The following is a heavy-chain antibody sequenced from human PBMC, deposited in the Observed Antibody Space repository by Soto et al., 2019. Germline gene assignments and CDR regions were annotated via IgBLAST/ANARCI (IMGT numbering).Heavy chain of an antibody. V-gene: IGHV3-21*06. CDR3: ARKSSSDSTGYDYFDY. CDR2: INHRGRYM. D-gene: IGHD3-22*01. CDR1: GFRFCSSD. J-gene: IGHJ4*02. Sequence: GGSLRLSCAPLGFRFCSSDMTWVHQAPGKGLEYVSSINHRGRYMFYAGSLRGRFTVARDNAKNSLYLQMNSLRAEDTDVYYCARKSSSDSTGYDYFDYWGQGT.